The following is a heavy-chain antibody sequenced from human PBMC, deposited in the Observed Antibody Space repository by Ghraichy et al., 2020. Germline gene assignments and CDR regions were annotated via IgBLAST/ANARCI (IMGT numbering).Heavy chain of an antibody. CDR2: ISGSGGST. CDR3: ATSWAAAGYYYYYMDV. D-gene: IGHD6-13*01. V-gene: IGHV3-23*01. CDR1: GFTFSSYA. J-gene: IGHJ6*03. Sequence: GESLNISCAASGFTFSSYAMSWVRQAPGKGLEWVSAISGSGGSTYYADSVKGRFTISRDNSKNTLYLQMNSLRAEDTAVYYCATSWAAAGYYYYYMDVWGKGTTVTVSS.